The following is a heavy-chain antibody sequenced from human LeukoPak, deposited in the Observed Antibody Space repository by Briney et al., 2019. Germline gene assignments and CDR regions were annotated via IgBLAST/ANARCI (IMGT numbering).Heavy chain of an antibody. CDR1: GYTFTSYD. D-gene: IGHD3-22*01. CDR3: ARPRSAYYDSSGFYI. Sequence: ASVKVSCKASGYTFTSYDIHWVRQATGQGLEWMGWMSSNSDITGYAQRFQGRVTMTSDTSMSTAYMELSSLRSKDTAVYYCARPRSAYYDSSGFYIWGQGTLVTVSS. V-gene: IGHV1-8*01. CDR2: MSSNSDIT. J-gene: IGHJ4*02.